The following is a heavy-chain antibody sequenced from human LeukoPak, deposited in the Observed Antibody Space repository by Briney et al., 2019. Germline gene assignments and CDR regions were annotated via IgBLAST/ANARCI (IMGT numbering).Heavy chain of an antibody. CDR3: ASIPRYSYGPLYYYYYGMDV. J-gene: IGHJ6*02. CDR1: GGSVSSGSYY. D-gene: IGHD5-18*01. CDR2: IYYSGST. V-gene: IGHV4-61*01. Sequence: SETLSLTCTVSGGSVSSGSYYWSWIRQPPGKGLEWIGYIYYSGSTNYNPSLRSRVTISVDTSKNQFSLKLSSATAADTAVYYCASIPRYSYGPLYYYYYGMDVWGQGTTVTVSS.